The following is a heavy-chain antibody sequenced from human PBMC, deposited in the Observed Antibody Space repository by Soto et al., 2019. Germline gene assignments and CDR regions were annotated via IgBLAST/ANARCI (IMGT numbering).Heavy chain of an antibody. J-gene: IGHJ4*02. Sequence: QVQLQESGPGLVKPSGTVSLTCAVSGVSISTNNWWTWVRQSPGKGLEWIGEIYHTGSTNHNPSLKNRVIISVDMSKNQVSLKLSSVTAADTALYYCARTLSDSSGFDYWGQGTLVSVSS. CDR3: ARTLSDSSGFDY. D-gene: IGHD3-22*01. CDR2: IYHTGST. CDR1: GVSISTNNW. V-gene: IGHV4-4*02.